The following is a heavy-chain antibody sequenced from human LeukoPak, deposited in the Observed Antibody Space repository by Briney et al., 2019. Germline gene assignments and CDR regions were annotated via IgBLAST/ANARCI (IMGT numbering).Heavy chain of an antibody. V-gene: IGHV3-43*01. Sequence: GGSLRLSCAASGFTFDDYSMHWVRQAPGKGLEWVSFITWDGTSTYYADSVKGRFTVSRDNSKNSLYLQMDSLRIADTAFYYCAKDAGWLQFHFYLDYSGLGTLVTVSS. CDR1: GFTFDDYS. J-gene: IGHJ4*02. CDR3: AKDAGWLQFHFYLDY. CDR2: ITWDGTST. D-gene: IGHD5-24*01.